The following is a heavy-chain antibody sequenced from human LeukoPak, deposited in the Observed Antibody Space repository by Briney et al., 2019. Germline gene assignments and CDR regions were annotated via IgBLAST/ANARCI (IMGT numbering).Heavy chain of an antibody. J-gene: IGHJ4*02. CDR2: IGGSSSSYI. Sequence: TGGSLRLSCAASGFTFSDFTLNWVRQAPGKGLEWVSCIGGSSSSYIYYSDSVRGRFTISRDNAKNSLYLQMNSLRAEDTAVYYCARGRRRIAAAGATPPAPYFDYWGQGTLVTVSS. CDR1: GFTFSDFT. CDR3: ARGRRRIAAAGATPPAPYFDY. D-gene: IGHD6-13*01. V-gene: IGHV3-21*01.